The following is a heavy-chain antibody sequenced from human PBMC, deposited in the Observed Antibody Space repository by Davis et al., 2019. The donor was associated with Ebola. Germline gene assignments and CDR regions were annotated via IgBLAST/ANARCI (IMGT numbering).Heavy chain of an antibody. Sequence: SGPTLVKPTQTLTLTCTFSGFSLSTSGVGVGWIRQPPGKALEWLALIYWDDDKRYSPSLKSRLTITKDTSKNQVVLTMTNMDPVDTATYYCAHRLDEYYYDSSAPKDAEYFQHWGQGTLVTVSS. J-gene: IGHJ1*01. CDR2: IYWDDDK. CDR3: AHRLDEYYYDSSAPKDAEYFQH. D-gene: IGHD3-22*01. CDR1: GFSLSTSGVG. V-gene: IGHV2-5*02.